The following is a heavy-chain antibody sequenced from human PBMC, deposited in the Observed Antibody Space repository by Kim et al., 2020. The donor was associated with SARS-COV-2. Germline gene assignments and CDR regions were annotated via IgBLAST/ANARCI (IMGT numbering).Heavy chain of an antibody. D-gene: IGHD1-26*01. CDR3: AREFLWEGYFAL. Sequence: NYAQKFHGRVTQTRDTSISTAYMELSRLRSDDTAVYYCAREFLWEGYFALWGRGTLVTVSS. J-gene: IGHJ2*01. V-gene: IGHV1-2*02.